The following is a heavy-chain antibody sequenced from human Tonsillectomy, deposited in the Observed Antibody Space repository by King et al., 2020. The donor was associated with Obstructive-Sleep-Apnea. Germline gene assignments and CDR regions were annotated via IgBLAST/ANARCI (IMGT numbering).Heavy chain of an antibody. CDR1: GGSISRDGYS. V-gene: IGHV4-30-4*07. CDR2: LYYSGGT. CDR3: ARAIWSGYSDRYYFDY. J-gene: IGHJ4*02. Sequence: QLQESGPGLVKPSQTLSLTCAVSGGSISRDGYSWSWIRQPPGKGLWWIGYLYYSGGTFYNPSLKGRVTISIDPSRNRFSLNLSSVTAADTAVYYCARAIWSGYSDRYYFDYWGQGTLVTVSS. D-gene: IGHD3-3*01.